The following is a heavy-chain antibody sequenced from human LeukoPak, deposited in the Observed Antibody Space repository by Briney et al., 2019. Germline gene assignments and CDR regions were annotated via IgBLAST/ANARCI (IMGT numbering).Heavy chain of an antibody. J-gene: IGHJ4*02. CDR2: IKQDGSEK. V-gene: IGHV3-7*01. Sequence: GGSLRLSCAASGFTFSSYWMRWVRQAPGKGLEWVANIKQDGSEKDYVDSVKGRFTISRDNAKKSLYLQMNSLRAEDTAVYYCAREVSSSWGFDYWGQGTLVTVSS. CDR1: GFTFSSYW. D-gene: IGHD6-13*01. CDR3: AREVSSSWGFDY.